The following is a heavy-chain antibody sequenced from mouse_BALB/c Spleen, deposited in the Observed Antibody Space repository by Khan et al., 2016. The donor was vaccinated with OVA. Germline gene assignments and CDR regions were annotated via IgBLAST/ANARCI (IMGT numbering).Heavy chain of an antibody. CDR1: GFTFSNYC. V-gene: IGHV6-6*02. CDR2: IILKSDDYVS. CDR3: WILL. J-gene: IGHJ2*01. Sequence: EVQLVESGGGLVQPGGSMKLSCVASGFTFSNYCMNWVLQSPPKGLEWVAEIILKSDDYVSHYAVSVKGWFTISRDDSKRSVYLKMNNLRAEDAGIYYCWILLWGQGTTLTVSS.